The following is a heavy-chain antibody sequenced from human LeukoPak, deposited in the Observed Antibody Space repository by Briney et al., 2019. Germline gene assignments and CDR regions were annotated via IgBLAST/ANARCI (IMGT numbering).Heavy chain of an antibody. CDR2: IGGSGVST. CDR3: AEDFNQYGDD. D-gene: IGHD4-17*01. CDR1: GFTFSSYA. Sequence: GGSLRLSCASSGFTFSSYAMIWVRQAPGKGLEWVSGIGGSGVSTYYADSVKGRFTISRDNSKNTLYLQMNSLRVEDTAVYYCAEDFNQYGDDWGQGTLVTVSS. J-gene: IGHJ4*02. V-gene: IGHV3-23*01.